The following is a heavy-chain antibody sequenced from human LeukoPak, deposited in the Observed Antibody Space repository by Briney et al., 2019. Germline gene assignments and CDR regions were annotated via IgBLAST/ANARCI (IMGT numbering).Heavy chain of an antibody. CDR3: AKDVDTAMVIYYGMDV. D-gene: IGHD5-18*01. J-gene: IGHJ6*02. CDR1: GFTFSSYA. Sequence: PGGSLGLSCAASGFTFSSYAMSWVRQAPGKGLEWVSAISGSGGSTYYADSVKGRFTISRDNSKNTLYLQMNSLRAEDTAVYYCAKDVDTAMVIYYGMDVWGQGTTVTVSS. CDR2: ISGSGGST. V-gene: IGHV3-23*01.